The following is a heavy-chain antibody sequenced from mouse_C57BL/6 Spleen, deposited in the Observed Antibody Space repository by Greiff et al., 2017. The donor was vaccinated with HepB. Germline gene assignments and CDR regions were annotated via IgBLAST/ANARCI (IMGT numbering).Heavy chain of an antibody. Sequence: EVNVVESGGGLVKPGGSLKLSCAASGFTFSSYAMSWVRQTPEKRLEWVATISDGGSYTYYPDNVKGRFTISRDNAKNNLYLQMSHLKSEDTAMYYCAREVTLNYFDYWGQGTTLTVSS. D-gene: IGHD2-3*01. J-gene: IGHJ2*01. CDR3: AREVTLNYFDY. V-gene: IGHV5-4*01. CDR1: GFTFSSYA. CDR2: ISDGGSYT.